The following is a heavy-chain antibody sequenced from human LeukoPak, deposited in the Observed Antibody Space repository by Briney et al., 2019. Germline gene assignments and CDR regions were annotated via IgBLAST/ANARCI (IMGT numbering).Heavy chain of an antibody. J-gene: IGHJ4*02. D-gene: IGHD5-24*01. CDR1: GGSFSGYY. CDR2: INHSGST. CDR3: ARLKGDGYNIDY. V-gene: IGHV4-34*01. Sequence: NPSETLSLTCAVYGGSFSGYYWSWIRQPPGKGLEWIGEINHSGSTNYNPSLKSRVTISVDTSKNQFSLKLSSVTAADTAVYYCARLKGDGYNIDYWGQGTLVTVSS.